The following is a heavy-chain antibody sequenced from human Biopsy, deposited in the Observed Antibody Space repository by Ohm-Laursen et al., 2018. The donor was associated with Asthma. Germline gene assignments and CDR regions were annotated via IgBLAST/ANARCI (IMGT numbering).Heavy chain of an antibody. J-gene: IGHJ4*02. D-gene: IGHD6-19*01. CDR2: IYSGGTS. V-gene: IGHV3-53*01. Sequence: SLRLSCAASGFTVSRDHMFWVRQAPGKGLEWVSVIYSGGTSHTADSVRGRFTISGDFSKNTLHLQMHSLRVEDTAVYYCARGGSSGWSHYYFDYWGQGTLVTVSS. CDR1: GFTVSRDH. CDR3: ARGGSSGWSHYYFDY.